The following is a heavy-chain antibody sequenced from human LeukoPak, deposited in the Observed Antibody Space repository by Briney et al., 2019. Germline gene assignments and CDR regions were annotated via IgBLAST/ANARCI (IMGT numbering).Heavy chain of an antibody. CDR1: GGTFSSYA. D-gene: IGHD5-24*01. Sequence: SCKASGGTFSSYAMSWVRQAPGKGLEWVSGISGSGDNTYYADSVKGRLTISRDNSKHTVYLQMNSLRTEDTAIYYCARSDADFDYWGQGTLVTVSS. CDR3: ARSDADFDY. V-gene: IGHV3-23*01. J-gene: IGHJ4*02. CDR2: ISGSGDNT.